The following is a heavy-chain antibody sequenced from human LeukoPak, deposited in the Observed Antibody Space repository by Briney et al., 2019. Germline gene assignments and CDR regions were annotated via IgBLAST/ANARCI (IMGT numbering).Heavy chain of an antibody. D-gene: IGHD1-1*01. CDR3: AREKTTRGSYFDY. J-gene: IGHJ4*02. CDR2: INPNSGGT. Sequence: GASVKVSCKASGYTFTGYYTHWVRQAPGQGLEWMGWINPNSGGTNYAQKFQGRVTMTRDTSISTAYMELSRLRSDDTAVYYCAREKTTRGSYFDYWGQGTLVTVSS. CDR1: GYTFTGYY. V-gene: IGHV1-2*02.